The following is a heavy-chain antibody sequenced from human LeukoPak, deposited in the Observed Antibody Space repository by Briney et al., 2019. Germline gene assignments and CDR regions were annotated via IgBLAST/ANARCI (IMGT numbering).Heavy chain of an antibody. V-gene: IGHV3-21*01. J-gene: IGHJ4*02. CDR1: GFTFSSYS. D-gene: IGHD1-14*01. Sequence: PGGSLRLSCAASGFTFSSYSMNWVRQAPGKGLEWVSSISSSTIYIYYADPVKGRFTISRDNAKNSLYLQMNSLRAEDTAVYYCARDFTGLNFDYWGQGTLVTVSS. CDR3: ARDFTGLNFDY. CDR2: ISSSTIYI.